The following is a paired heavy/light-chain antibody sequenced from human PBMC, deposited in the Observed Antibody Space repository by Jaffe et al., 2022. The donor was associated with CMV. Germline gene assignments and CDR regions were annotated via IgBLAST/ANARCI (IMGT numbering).Light chain of an antibody. V-gene: IGKV1-27*01. CDR1: QGISNY. CDR2: AAS. CDR3: QKYNSAPLT. Sequence: DIQMTQSPSSLSASVGDRVTITCRASQGISNYLAWYQQKPGKVPKLLIYAASTLQSGVPSRFSGSGSGTDFTLTISSLQPEDVATYYCQKYNSAPLTFGPGTKVDIK. J-gene: IGKJ3*01.
Heavy chain of an antibody. CDR2: ISYDGSNK. D-gene: IGHD6-19*01. CDR1: GFTFSSYG. V-gene: IGHV3-30*18. CDR3: AKDHSWLVTKPINWFDP. J-gene: IGHJ5*02. Sequence: QVQLVESGGGVVQPGRSLRLSCAASGFTFSSYGMHWVRQAPGKGLEWVAVISYDGSNKYYADSVKGRFTISRDNSKNTLYLQMNSLRAEDTAVYYCAKDHSWLVTKPINWFDPWGQGTLVTVSS.